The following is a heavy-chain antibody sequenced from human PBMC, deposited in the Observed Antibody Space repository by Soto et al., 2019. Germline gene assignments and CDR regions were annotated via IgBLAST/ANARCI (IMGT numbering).Heavy chain of an antibody. CDR3: ARDGGNDFWSGYYRAPYYFDY. Sequence: ESGGGLVQPGGSLRLSCAASGFTFSSYSMNWVRQAPGKGLEWVSYISSSSSTIYYADSVKGRFTISRDNAKNSLYLQMNSLRAEDTAVYYCARDGGNDFWSGYYRAPYYFDYWGQGTLVTVSS. D-gene: IGHD3-3*01. V-gene: IGHV3-48*01. CDR1: GFTFSSYS. CDR2: ISSSSSTI. J-gene: IGHJ4*02.